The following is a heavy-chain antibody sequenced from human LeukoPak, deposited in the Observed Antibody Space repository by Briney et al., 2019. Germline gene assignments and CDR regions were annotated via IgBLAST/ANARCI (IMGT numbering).Heavy chain of an antibody. J-gene: IGHJ4*02. V-gene: IGHV3-30*18. CDR1: GFTFSNHA. CDR3: TKSAAVLYYYDSSDH. D-gene: IGHD3-22*01. Sequence: GGSLRLSCATSGFTFSNHAMNWVRQAPGKGPEGVGVISYDGSNTVYAASVKGRVTISRDNVKNTLYLEMHSLRIEDTAVYYCTKSAAVLYYYDSSDHWGQGTLVTVSS. CDR2: ISYDGSNT.